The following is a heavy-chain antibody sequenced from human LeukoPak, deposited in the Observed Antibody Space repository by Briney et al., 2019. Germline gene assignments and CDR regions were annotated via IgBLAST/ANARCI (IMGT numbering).Heavy chain of an antibody. CDR3: ARGPRYYYDSSSYSYFDY. CDR1: GFSFNTYW. Sequence: PGGSLRLSCVVSGFSFNTYWMSWVRQAPGKGLEWVANIKQDGSDKSYVDSVKGRFTISRDNAKKSVYLQMNSLRAEDTAVYYCARGPRYYYDSSSYSYFDYWGQGTLVTVSS. V-gene: IGHV3-7*01. CDR2: IKQDGSDK. J-gene: IGHJ4*02. D-gene: IGHD3-22*01.